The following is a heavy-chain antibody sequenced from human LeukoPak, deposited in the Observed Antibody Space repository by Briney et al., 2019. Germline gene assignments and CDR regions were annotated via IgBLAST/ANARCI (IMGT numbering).Heavy chain of an antibody. J-gene: IGHJ4*02. CDR2: IYSGGST. CDR1: GFTVSSNY. D-gene: IGHD3-9*01. CDR3: ARGWEAHVLRYFDWLLYTDY. V-gene: IGHV3-53*01. Sequence: GGSLRLSCAASGFTVSSNYMSWVRQAPGRGLEWVSVIYSGGSTYYADSVKGRFTISRDNSKNTLYLQMNSLRAEDTAVYYCARGWEAHVLRYFDWLLYTDYWGQGTLVTVSS.